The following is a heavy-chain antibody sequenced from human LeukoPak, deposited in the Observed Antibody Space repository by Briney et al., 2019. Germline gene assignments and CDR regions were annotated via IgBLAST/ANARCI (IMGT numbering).Heavy chain of an antibody. V-gene: IGHV4-61*02. CDR1: GGSISSGSYY. Sequence: SQTLSLTCTVSGGSISSGSYYWSWIRQPAGKGLEWIGRIYTSGSTNYNPSLKSRVTISVDTSKNQFSLKLSSVTAADTAVYYCASHDFWSGSNDYWGQGTLVTVSS. CDR2: IYTSGST. J-gene: IGHJ4*02. D-gene: IGHD3-3*01. CDR3: ASHDFWSGSNDY.